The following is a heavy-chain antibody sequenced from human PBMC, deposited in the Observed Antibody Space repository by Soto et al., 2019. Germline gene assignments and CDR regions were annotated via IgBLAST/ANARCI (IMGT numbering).Heavy chain of an antibody. CDR3: AGSIYGSGSYYPHVIGFDI. CDR2: ISSSGSTI. V-gene: IGHV3-11*01. CDR1: GFTFSDYY. Sequence: GGSLRLSCAASGFTFSDYYMSWIRQAPGKGLEWVSYISSSGSTIYYADSVKGRFTISRDNAKNSLYLQMNSLRAEDTAVYYCAGSIYGSGSYYPHVIGFDIWGQGTMVTVSS. D-gene: IGHD3-10*01. J-gene: IGHJ3*02.